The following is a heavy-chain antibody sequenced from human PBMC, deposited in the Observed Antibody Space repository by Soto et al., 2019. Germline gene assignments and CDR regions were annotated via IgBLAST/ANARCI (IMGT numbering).Heavy chain of an antibody. J-gene: IGHJ6*02. D-gene: IGHD1-26*01. CDR3: AKDRLRGGFLTTATTNGMDV. V-gene: IGHV3-30*18. CDR1: GFTFSSYG. CDR2: ISYDGSNK. Sequence: PGGSLRLFCAASGFTFSSYGMHWVRQAPGKGLEWVALISYDGSNKYYVDSVKGRFTISRDNSKNTLFLQMNSLRAGDTAVYYCAKDRLRGGFLTTATTNGMDVWGQGTTVTVSS.